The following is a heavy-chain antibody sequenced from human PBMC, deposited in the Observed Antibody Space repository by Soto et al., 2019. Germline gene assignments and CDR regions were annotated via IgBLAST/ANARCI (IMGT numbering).Heavy chain of an antibody. V-gene: IGHV3-64*02. D-gene: IGHD4-17*01. CDR1: GFTFSNYA. J-gene: IGHJ4*02. Sequence: EVQLVESGEGLVQPGGSLRLSCAASGFTFSNYAMHWVRQAPGKGLEYVSAISDNGGTTYYADSVKGRFTISRDNSENTLYIQLGRLRAEDMAVYYCARGPSTVATWLDYWGQGTLVTVSS. CDR3: ARGPSTVATWLDY. CDR2: ISDNGGTT.